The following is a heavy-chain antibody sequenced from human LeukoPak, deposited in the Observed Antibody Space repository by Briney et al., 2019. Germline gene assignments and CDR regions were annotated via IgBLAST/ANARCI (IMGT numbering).Heavy chain of an antibody. Sequence: PSENLSCNCTVSGGSISSYCWSWIRQPPGKGLVWIGYLYYSGTTNYNPSLKSRVTISVDTSKNQFSLKLSSVTAADTAVYYCARDRVTMVRGVPSGMDVWGKGTTVTVSS. V-gene: IGHV4-59*01. J-gene: IGHJ6*04. CDR3: ARDRVTMVRGVPSGMDV. CDR2: LYYSGTT. CDR1: GGSISSYC. D-gene: IGHD3-10*01.